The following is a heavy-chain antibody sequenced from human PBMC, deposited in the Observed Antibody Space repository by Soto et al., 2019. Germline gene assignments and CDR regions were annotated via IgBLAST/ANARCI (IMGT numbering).Heavy chain of an antibody. CDR1: GYSVASHSDA. Sequence: QTLSLTFAISGYSVASHSDAWNLIRQSPSRGLEWLGRTYDRSKWYNDYAVAVKSRITINPDTYNNQFSLQLNSVTPEDPAVYYCAIDQGQQPRWDVWGQGTTVPVS. J-gene: IGHJ6*02. CDR3: AIDQGQQPRWDV. CDR2: TYDRSKWYN. V-gene: IGHV6-1*01. D-gene: IGHD6-13*01.